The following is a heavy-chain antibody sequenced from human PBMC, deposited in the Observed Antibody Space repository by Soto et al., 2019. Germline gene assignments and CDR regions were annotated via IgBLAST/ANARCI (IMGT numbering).Heavy chain of an antibody. Sequence: QVHLVQSGAEVKKPGASVKVSCKGSGYEFTTYGITWVRQAPGQGLEWMAWISAHNGNTDYAQKLQGRVTVTRDTATSTAYMELRSLRSDDTAVYYCARGRYVHYWGQGALVTVSS. V-gene: IGHV1-18*01. CDR3: ARGRYVHY. J-gene: IGHJ4*02. CDR1: GYEFTTYG. D-gene: IGHD1-1*01. CDR2: ISAHNGNT.